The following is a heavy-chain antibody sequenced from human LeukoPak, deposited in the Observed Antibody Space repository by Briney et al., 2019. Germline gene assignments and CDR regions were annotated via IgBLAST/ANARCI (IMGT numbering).Heavy chain of an antibody. J-gene: IGHJ6*03. CDR1: GGSFSGYY. CDR3: ASGRPTYRQNFYYYYMDV. Sequence: SETLSLTCAVYGGSFSGYYWSWIRQPPGKGLEWIGEINHSGSTNYNPSLKSRVTISVDTSKNQFSLKLSSVTAADTAVYYCASGRPTYRQNFYYYYMDVWGKGTTVTVSS. V-gene: IGHV4-34*01. D-gene: IGHD2-2*01. CDR2: INHSGST.